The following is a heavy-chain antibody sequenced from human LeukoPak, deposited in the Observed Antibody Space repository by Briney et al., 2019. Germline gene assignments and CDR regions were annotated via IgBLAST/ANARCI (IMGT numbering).Heavy chain of an antibody. D-gene: IGHD1-26*01. V-gene: IGHV4-59*01. CDR1: GGSISSYY. CDR3: ARGFSGSYYYFDY. Sequence: SETLSLTCTVSGGSISSYYWSWIRQPPGKGLEWIGYIYYSGSTNYNPSLKSRVTISVDTSKNQFSLKLSSVTAADTAVYYCARGFSGSYYYFDYWGQGTLVTVSS. J-gene: IGHJ4*02. CDR2: IYYSGST.